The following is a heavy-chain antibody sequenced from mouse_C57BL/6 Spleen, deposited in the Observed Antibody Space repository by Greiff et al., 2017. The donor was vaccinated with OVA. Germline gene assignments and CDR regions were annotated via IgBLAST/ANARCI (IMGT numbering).Heavy chain of an antibody. J-gene: IGHJ2*01. Sequence: VQLQQSGAELVRPGSSVKLSCKASGYTFTSYWMHWVKQRPIQGLEWIGNIDPSDSETPYNPKFKDKAPLTVDKSSSTAYMHLRSRTSEDSAVYYCARGLTTVVSVDYWGQGTTLTVSS. CDR1: GYTFTSYW. D-gene: IGHD1-1*01. CDR2: IDPSDSET. V-gene: IGHV1-52*01. CDR3: ARGLTTVVSVDY.